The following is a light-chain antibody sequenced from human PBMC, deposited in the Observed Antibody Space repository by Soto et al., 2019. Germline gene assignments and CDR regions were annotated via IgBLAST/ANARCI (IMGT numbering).Light chain of an antibody. CDR3: RQYRGWPRT. V-gene: IGKV3-15*01. Sequence: EIVLTQSPATLSVSPGERVTLSCRASQSVDINLAWYQQKPGQAPRLLIYGASTRATDMSGTFSGRGSGTEFTLTINNLRPEDFAVYYCRQYRGWPRTFGQGTKVEIK. CDR1: QSVDIN. CDR2: GAS. J-gene: IGKJ1*01.